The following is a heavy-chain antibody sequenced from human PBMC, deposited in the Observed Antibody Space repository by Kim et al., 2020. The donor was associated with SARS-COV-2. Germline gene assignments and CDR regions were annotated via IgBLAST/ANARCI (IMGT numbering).Heavy chain of an antibody. D-gene: IGHD3-10*01. V-gene: IGHV3-74*01. J-gene: IGHJ5*02. CDR2: INSDGSST. Sequence: GGSLRLSCAASGFTFSSYWMHWVRQAPGKGLVWVSRINSDGSSTSYADSVKGRFTISRDNAKNTLYLQMNSLRAEDTAVYYCARPHITMVRGGRFDPWGQGILVTVSS. CDR1: GFTFSSYW. CDR3: ARPHITMVRGGRFDP.